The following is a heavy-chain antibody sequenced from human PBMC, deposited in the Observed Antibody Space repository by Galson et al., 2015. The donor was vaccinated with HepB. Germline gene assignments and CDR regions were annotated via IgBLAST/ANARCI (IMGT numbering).Heavy chain of an antibody. CDR1: GYTFISNY. CDR3: AREPALFSGVRGVIIPLDV. J-gene: IGHJ4*02. CDR2: INPTDGDT. V-gene: IGHV1-46*03. D-gene: IGHD3-10*01. Sequence: SCKASGYTFISNYMHWVRQAPGQGLEWMGLINPTDGDTNYAQKFQGRLTMTRDTSTSTVYMEVSSLRSEDTAVYYCAREPALFSGVRGVIIPLDVWGQGTLVTVSS.